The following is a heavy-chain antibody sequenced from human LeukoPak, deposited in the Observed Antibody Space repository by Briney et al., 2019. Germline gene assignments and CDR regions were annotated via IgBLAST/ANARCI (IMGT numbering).Heavy chain of an antibody. J-gene: IGHJ5*02. CDR3: ARQLGQWLVYGWFDP. CDR1: GYTFTSYY. V-gene: IGHV1-46*01. D-gene: IGHD6-19*01. Sequence: GASVYVSCKASGYTFTSYYMHWVRQAPGQGLEWMGIINPSGGSTSYAQKFQGRVTMTRDMSTSTVYMELSSLRSEDTAVYYCARQLGQWLVYGWFDPWGQGTLVTVSS. CDR2: INPSGGST.